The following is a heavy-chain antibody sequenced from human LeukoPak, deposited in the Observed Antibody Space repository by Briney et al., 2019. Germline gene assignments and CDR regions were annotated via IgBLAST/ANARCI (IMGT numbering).Heavy chain of an antibody. J-gene: IGHJ4*02. V-gene: IGHV3-30-3*01. D-gene: IGHD3-16*01. CDR2: ISYDGSNK. CDR3: ARDLGC. Sequence: GGSLRLSCAASGFTFSSYAMHWVRQAPGKGLEWVAVISYDGSNKYYADSVKGRFTISRDNSKNTLYLQMNSLRAEDTAVYYCARDLGCRGQGTLVTVSS. CDR1: GFTFSSYA.